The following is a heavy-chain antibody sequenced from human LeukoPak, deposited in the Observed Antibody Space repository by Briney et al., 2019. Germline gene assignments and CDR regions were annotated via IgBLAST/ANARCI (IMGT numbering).Heavy chain of an antibody. J-gene: IGHJ3*02. CDR1: GFTFSSYS. V-gene: IGHV3-21*01. D-gene: IGHD5-24*01. Sequence: GGSLRLSCAASGFTFSSYSMNWVRQAPGKGLEWVSSISSSSSYIYYADSVKGRFTISRDNAKNSLYLQMNSLRAEDTAVYYCARDVEMATITSGGDAFDIWGQGTMVTVSS. CDR2: ISSSSSYI. CDR3: ARDVEMATITSGGDAFDI.